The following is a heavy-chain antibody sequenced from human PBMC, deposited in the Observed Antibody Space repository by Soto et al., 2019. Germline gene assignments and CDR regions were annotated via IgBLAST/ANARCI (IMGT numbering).Heavy chain of an antibody. Sequence: QVQLVQSGAEVKKPGSSVKVSCKASGGTFSTYGINWVRLAPGQGLECMGWIIPKFGTTKNAQKFQGRVTITADESTNTAYMELKYLRSEDTAVYFCAREVDPYYGGNSLSLDYWGQGTLVTVSS. V-gene: IGHV1-69*13. CDR1: GGTFSTYG. D-gene: IGHD4-17*01. J-gene: IGHJ4*02. CDR3: AREVDPYYGGNSLSLDY. CDR2: IIPKFGTT.